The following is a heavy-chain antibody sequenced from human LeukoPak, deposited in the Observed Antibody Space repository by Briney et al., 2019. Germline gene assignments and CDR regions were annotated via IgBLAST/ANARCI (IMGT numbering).Heavy chain of an antibody. J-gene: IGHJ5*02. D-gene: IGHD3-16*01. CDR2: NDYSGHT. V-gene: IGHV4-39*01. Sequence: SETLSLTCTVSGASISSSSRADYFFWGWIRQAPGKGLEWIGSNDYSGHTYYNPSLKTRATISVDTPKNQFSLSLRSVTAADTAVYYCARPLYNSWDRFDPWGQGTLITVS. CDR1: GASISSSSRADYFF. CDR3: ARPLYNSWDRFDP.